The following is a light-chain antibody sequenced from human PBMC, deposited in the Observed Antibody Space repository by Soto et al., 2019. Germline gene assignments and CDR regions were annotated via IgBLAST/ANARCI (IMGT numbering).Light chain of an antibody. V-gene: IGLV1-44*01. CDR3: AAXXXSLIVV. J-gene: IGLJ2*01. CDR1: SSNIGSNT. Sequence: QSVLTQPPSASGTPGQRVTISCSGSSSNIGSNTVNWYQQLPGTAPKLLIYSNNQRPSGVPDRFSGSKSGTSASLAISGLQSXXEXXXYCAAXXXSLIVVFGGGTKLTVL. CDR2: SNN.